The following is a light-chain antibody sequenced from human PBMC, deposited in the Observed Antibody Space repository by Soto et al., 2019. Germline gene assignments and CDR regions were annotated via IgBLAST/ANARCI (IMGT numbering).Light chain of an antibody. J-gene: IGKJ1*01. Sequence: EVVLTQSPGTVSLSPGERVTHSCRASQSVISNYLAWYQQRPGQAPRLLIYAASSRATGIPDRFSGSGSGTDFTLSISSLEPEDFAVYYCQQYGSSLTWTFGQGTKVEMK. CDR2: AAS. CDR1: QSVISNY. CDR3: QQYGSSLTWT. V-gene: IGKV3-20*01.